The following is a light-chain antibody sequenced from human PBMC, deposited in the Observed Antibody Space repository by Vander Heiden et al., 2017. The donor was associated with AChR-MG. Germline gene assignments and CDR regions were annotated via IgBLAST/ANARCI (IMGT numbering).Light chain of an antibody. V-gene: IGLV2-8*01. CDR2: DLT. J-gene: IGLJ3*02. CDR3: SSFAGSNTWV. CDR1: SPDVGSYDH. Sequence: QSALPQPPSASGSPGQSVTISCTGTSPDVGSYDHVPWYQHHPGKGPNPMTYDLTKRPSGFPDRFSGSKSGNTASLTVSGLQAEDEADYYCSSFAGSNTWVFGGGTKVTVL.